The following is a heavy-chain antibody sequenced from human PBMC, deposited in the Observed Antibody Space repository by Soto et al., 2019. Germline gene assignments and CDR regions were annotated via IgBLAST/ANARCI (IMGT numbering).Heavy chain of an antibody. CDR1: GYTFINFD. CDR2: MNPGSGKT. D-gene: IGHD6-13*01. V-gene: IGHV1-8*02. Sequence: QVQLVQSGAEVKEPGASVRVSCKASGYTFINFDISWVRQAAGQGLEWLGWMNPGSGKTGYASKFQCRVAMTRDASTGTSHLALSSLTSDDTAVYYCARMASAGTLNWFDPWGQGTLVTVSS. CDR3: ARMASAGTLNWFDP. J-gene: IGHJ5*02.